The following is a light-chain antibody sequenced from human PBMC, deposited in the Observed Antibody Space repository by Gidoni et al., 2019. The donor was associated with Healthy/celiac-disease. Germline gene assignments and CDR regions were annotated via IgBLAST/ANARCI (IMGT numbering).Light chain of an antibody. Sequence: DIQMTQSPSSLSASVGERVTITCRASQSISSYLNWYQQKPGKAPKLLIYAASSLQSGVPSRFSGSGSGTDFTLTISSLQPEDFATYYCQPSYSTPLTFXGXTKVEIK. CDR1: QSISSY. V-gene: IGKV1-39*01. CDR2: AAS. J-gene: IGKJ4*01. CDR3: QPSYSTPLT.